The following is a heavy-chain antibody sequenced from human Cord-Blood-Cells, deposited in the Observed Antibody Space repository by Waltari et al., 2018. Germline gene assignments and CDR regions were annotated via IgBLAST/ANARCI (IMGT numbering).Heavy chain of an antibody. CDR3: ARGRIGPWLVRYYFDY. Sequence: QVQLQESGPGLVKPSETLSLTCSVSGYSISSGYYCGWIRQPPGKGLEWIGSIYHSGSTYYNPSLKSRVTISVDTSKNQFSLKLSSVTAADTAVYYCARGRIGPWLVRYYFDYWGQGTLVTVSS. CDR2: IYHSGST. D-gene: IGHD6-19*01. CDR1: GYSISSGYY. J-gene: IGHJ4*02. V-gene: IGHV4-38-2*02.